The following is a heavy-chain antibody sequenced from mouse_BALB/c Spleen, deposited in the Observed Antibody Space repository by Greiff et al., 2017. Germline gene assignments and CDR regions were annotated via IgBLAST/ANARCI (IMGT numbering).Heavy chain of an antibody. CDR1: GYTFTSYW. V-gene: IGHV1-7*01. CDR3: ARSIYYGSSYWYFDV. CDR2: INPSTGYT. D-gene: IGHD1-1*01. J-gene: IGHJ1*01. Sequence: QVHVKQSGAELAKPGASVKMSCKASGYTFTSYWMHWVKQRPGQGLEWIGYINPSTGYTEYNQKFKDKATLTADKSSSTAYMQLSSLTSEDSAVYYCARSIYYGSSYWYFDVWGAGTTVTVSS.